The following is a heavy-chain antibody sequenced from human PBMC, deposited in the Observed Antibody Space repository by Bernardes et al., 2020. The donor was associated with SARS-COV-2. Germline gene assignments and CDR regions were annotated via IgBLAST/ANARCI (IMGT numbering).Heavy chain of an antibody. D-gene: IGHD3-16*01. CDR1: GFDFSQYY. CDR2: ISSGGTTL. V-gene: IGHV3-11*01. Sequence: LRLSCAASGFDFSQYYFSWVRQAPGKGLEWLAYISSGGTTLFYADSVKGRFTISRDNAKNSLYLQMKSLRAEDTAVYYCARRPEIGEDPDYFDHWGQGSLVTVSS. CDR3: ARRPEIGEDPDYFDH. J-gene: IGHJ4*02.